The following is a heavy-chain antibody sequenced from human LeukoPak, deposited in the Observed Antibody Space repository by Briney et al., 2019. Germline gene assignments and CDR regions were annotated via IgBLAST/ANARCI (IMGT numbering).Heavy chain of an antibody. CDR2: ISAYNGNT. D-gene: IGHD3-3*01. CDR1: GYTFTSYG. Sequence: GASVKVSCKASGYTFTSYGISWVRQAPGQGLEWMGWISAYNGNTNYAQKLQGRVTMTTDTSTSTAYMELRSLRSDDTAVYYCARPGRGYDFWSGYYTHWGQGTLVTVSS. J-gene: IGHJ4*02. V-gene: IGHV1-18*01. CDR3: ARPGRGYDFWSGYYTH.